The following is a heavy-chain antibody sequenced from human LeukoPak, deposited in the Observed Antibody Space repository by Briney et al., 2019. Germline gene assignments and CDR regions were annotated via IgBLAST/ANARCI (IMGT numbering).Heavy chain of an antibody. CDR3: AREGWFGEPPSHWFNP. CDR2: TYYVSKWFN. J-gene: IGHJ5*02. Sequence: SQTLSLTCAISGDSVSSKSATWNWIRQSPSRGLEWLGRTYYVSKWFNDYAVSVKSRITITPDTSKNQFSLQLNSVTPEDTAVYYCAREGWFGEPPSHWFNPWGQGTLVTVSS. D-gene: IGHD3-10*01. CDR1: GDSVSSKSAT. V-gene: IGHV6-1*01.